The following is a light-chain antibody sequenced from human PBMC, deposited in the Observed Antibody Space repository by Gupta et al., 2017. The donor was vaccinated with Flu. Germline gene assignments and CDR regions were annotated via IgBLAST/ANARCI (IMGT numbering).Light chain of an antibody. CDR3: SSHAGRVTGV. J-gene: IGLJ1*01. Sequence: QSAPTQARSVSGSPGQSVTISCTGSSNDVGGSTRVSWYQQRPGKAPKLILYEVTERPSGVPDRFAGSKSGNTASLTISGLQADDEADYYCSSHAGRVTGVFGTGTTVTVL. V-gene: IGLV2-11*01. CDR2: EVT. CDR1: SNDVGGSTR.